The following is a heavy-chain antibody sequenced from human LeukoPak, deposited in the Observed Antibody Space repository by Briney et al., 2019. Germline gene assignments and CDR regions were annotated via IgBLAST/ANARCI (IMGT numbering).Heavy chain of an antibody. CDR1: GYTLTELS. Sequence: ASVTVSCTVSGYTLTELSMHWVRQAPGKGLEWMGGFDPEDGETIYAQKFQGRVTMTEDTSTDTAYMELSSLRSEDTAVYYCATAPPLLLGFDYWGQGTLVTVSS. CDR3: ATAPPLLLGFDY. J-gene: IGHJ4*02. D-gene: IGHD2-21*02. CDR2: FDPEDGET. V-gene: IGHV1-24*01.